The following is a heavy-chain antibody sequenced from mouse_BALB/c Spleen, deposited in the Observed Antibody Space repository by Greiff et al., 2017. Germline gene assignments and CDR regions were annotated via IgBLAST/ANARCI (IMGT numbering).Heavy chain of an antibody. D-gene: IGHD1-1*01. CDR2: IWGGGST. J-gene: IGHJ3*01. CDR3: AKIPPYYYGSPWFAY. Sequence: VQRVESGPGLVAPSQSLSITCTVSGFSLTDYGVSWIRQPPGKGLEWLGVIWGGGSTYYNSALKSRLSISKDNSKSQVFLKMNSLQTDDTAMYYCAKIPPYYYGSPWFAYWGQGTLVTVSA. V-gene: IGHV2-6-5*01. CDR1: GFSLTDYG.